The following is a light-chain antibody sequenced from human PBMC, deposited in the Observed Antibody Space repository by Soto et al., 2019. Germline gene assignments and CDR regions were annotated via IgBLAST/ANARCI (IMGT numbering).Light chain of an antibody. CDR1: QSVSSSY. J-gene: IGKJ4*02. CDR2: GAC. CDR3: QQYNNWLLT. Sequence: EIVLTQSPATLSLSPGERATLSCGASQSVSSSYLAWYQQEPGQAPRLLIYGACTRSTGIPARFSGSGSGTVFTLIISSLQSEDFAVYCYQQYNNWLLTFGGGTKVDIK. V-gene: IGKV3-15*01.